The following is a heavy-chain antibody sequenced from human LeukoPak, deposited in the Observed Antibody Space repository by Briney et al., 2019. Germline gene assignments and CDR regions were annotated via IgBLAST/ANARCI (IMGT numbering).Heavy chain of an antibody. D-gene: IGHD3-22*01. J-gene: IGHJ4*02. V-gene: IGHV3-74*01. CDR2: INRDGTIT. Sequence: GGSLRLSCAASGFIFSSYWMHWVRQVPGKGLIWVSRINRDGTITSYADSVKGRFTISRDNAKNTLYLQMNSLRAEDTAVYYCVRDDDRPDNGLDYWGQGTLVTVSS. CDR3: VRDDDRPDNGLDY. CDR1: GFIFSSYW.